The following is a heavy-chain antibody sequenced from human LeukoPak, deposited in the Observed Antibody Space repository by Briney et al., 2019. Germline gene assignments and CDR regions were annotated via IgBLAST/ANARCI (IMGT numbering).Heavy chain of an antibody. D-gene: IGHD1-1*01. V-gene: IGHV4-39*01. CDR3: AQSLGSGNWIGNWFDP. J-gene: IGHJ5*02. Sequence: SETLSLTCTVSGGSISSSSHSWGWIRQPPGKGLEWTGTIYYTGRTYYNPSLESRLTISVDTSKNQFSLKLTSVTAADTAIYYCAQSLGSGNWIGNWFDPWGQGTLVTVSP. CDR1: GGSISSSSHS. CDR2: IYYTGRT.